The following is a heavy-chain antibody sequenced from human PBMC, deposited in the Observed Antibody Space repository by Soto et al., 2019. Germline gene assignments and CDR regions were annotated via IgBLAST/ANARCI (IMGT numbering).Heavy chain of an antibody. CDR1: GGSVSSASYY. D-gene: IGHD2-2*01. V-gene: IGHV4-61*01. Sequence: SETLSLTCTVSGGSVSSASYYWSWIRQPPGKGLEWIGYINYSGSTNCNPSLQSRVTISVDTSKNQLSLKLSSVTAADAAVYYCARGIDCSSTSCSMDVWGQGTTVTVSS. J-gene: IGHJ6*02. CDR2: INYSGST. CDR3: ARGIDCSSTSCSMDV.